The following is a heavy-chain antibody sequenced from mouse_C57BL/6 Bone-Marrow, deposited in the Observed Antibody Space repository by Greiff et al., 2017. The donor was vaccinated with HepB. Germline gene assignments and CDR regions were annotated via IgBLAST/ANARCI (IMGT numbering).Heavy chain of an antibody. J-gene: IGHJ3*01. V-gene: IGHV5-15*01. Sequence: EVKLVESGGGLVQPGGSLKLSCAASGFTFSDYGMAWVRQAPRKGPEWVAFISNLAYSIYYADTVTGRFTISRENAKNTLYLEMSSLRSEDTAMYYCARGRGRFAYWGQGTLVTVSA. D-gene: IGHD3-3*01. CDR3: ARGRGRFAY. CDR2: ISNLAYSI. CDR1: GFTFSDYG.